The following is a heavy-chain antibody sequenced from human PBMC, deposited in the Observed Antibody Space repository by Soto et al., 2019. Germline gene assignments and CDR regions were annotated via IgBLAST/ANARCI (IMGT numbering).Heavy chain of an antibody. CDR1: GGGNLRDYR. Sequence: QVQLVQSGAEVKEPGSSVKVSCTASGGGNLRDYRTTWVRRAPGQGLEWMGGIIPTPGSADYAQNFQGRVTVTADESTNTVYMEPRSLRSDDTYVSYCARVSPGYNFGAVYWRQGTPFTFS. J-gene: IGHJ4*02. CDR2: IIPTPGSA. CDR3: ARVSPGYNFGAVY. V-gene: IGHV1-69*01. D-gene: IGHD5-12*01.